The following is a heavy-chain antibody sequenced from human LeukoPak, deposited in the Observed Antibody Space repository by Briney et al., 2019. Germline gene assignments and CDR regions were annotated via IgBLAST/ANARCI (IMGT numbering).Heavy chain of an antibody. CDR1: GGSFSGYY. CDR3: ASVLRYFDWVPRV. Sequence: SETLSLTCAVYGGSFSGYYWSWIRQPPGKGLEWIGEINHSGSTNHNPSLKSRVTISVDTSKNQFSLKLSPVTAADTAVYYCASVLRYFDWVPRVWGQGTLVTVSS. D-gene: IGHD3-9*01. CDR2: INHSGST. V-gene: IGHV4-34*01. J-gene: IGHJ4*02.